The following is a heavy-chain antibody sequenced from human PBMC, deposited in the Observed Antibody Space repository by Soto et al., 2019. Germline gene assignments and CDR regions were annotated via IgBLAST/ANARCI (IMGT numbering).Heavy chain of an antibody. CDR3: AGDFLGIASWFDP. D-gene: IGHD3-16*01. Sequence: EVQLVESGGGVVRPGGSLRLSCAASGFTFDDYGMSWVRQAPGKGLEWVSGINWNGGSTGYADSVKGRFTISRDNAKNALYLQMNSLRAEDTAFERCAGDFLGIASWFDPWGQGTMVTVSS. J-gene: IGHJ5*02. CDR1: GFTFDDYG. CDR2: INWNGGST. V-gene: IGHV3-20*01.